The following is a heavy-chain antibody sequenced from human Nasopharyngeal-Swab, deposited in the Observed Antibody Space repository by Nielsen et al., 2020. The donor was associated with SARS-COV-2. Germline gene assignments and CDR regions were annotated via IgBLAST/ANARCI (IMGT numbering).Heavy chain of an antibody. CDR1: GGSISSYY. V-gene: IGHV4-59*01. CDR2: IYYSGST. Sequence: SETLSLTCTVSGGSISSYYWSWIRQPPGKRLEWIGYIYYSGSTNYNPSLKSRVTISVDTSKNQFSLKLSSVTAADTAVYYCASAAAPQYYFDYWGQGTLVTVSS. J-gene: IGHJ4*02. CDR3: ASAAAPQYYFDY. D-gene: IGHD6-25*01.